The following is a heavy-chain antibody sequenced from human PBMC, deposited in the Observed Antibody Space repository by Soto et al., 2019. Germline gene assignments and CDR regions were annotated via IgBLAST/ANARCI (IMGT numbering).Heavy chain of an antibody. CDR3: ARNRGYCSSTCCYYAYYYYYYMYV. CDR2: INHSGST. J-gene: IGHJ6*03. V-gene: IGHV4-34*01. CDR1: GGSFSGYY. Sequence: SETLSLTCAVYGGSFSGYYWSWIRQPPGKGLEWIGEINHSGSTNYNPSLKSRVTISVDTSKNQFSLKLSSVTAADTAVYYCARNRGYCSSTCCYYAYYYYYYMYVWGQGSTVTVSS. D-gene: IGHD2-2*01.